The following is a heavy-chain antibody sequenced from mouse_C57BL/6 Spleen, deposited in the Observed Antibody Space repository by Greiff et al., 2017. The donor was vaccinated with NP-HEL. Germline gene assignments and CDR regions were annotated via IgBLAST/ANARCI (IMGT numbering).Heavy chain of an antibody. CDR2: IYPGDGDT. V-gene: IGHV1-80*01. CDR3: ARDITTGRFAY. D-gene: IGHD1-1*01. CDR1: GYAFSSYW. J-gene: IGHJ3*01. Sequence: QVQLQQSGAELVKPGASVKISCKASGYAFSSYWMNWVKQRPGKGLEWIGQIYPGDGDTNYNGKFKGKATLTADKSSSTAVMQLCLLTSEDSAVYFCARDITTGRFAYWGQGTLVTVSA.